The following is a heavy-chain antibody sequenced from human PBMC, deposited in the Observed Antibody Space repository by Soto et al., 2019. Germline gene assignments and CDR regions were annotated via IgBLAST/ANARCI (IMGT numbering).Heavy chain of an antibody. CDR2: IYYSGST. V-gene: IGHV4-30-4*01. CDR1: GGSISSGDYY. D-gene: IGHD3-3*01. Sequence: PSETLSLTCTVSGGSISSGDYYWSWIRQPPGKFLEWIGYIYYSGSTYYNPSLKSRVTISVDTSKNQFSLKLSSVTAADTAVYYCARGVSITIFGVVIRYNWFDPWGQGILVTVSS. CDR3: ARGVSITIFGVVIRYNWFDP. J-gene: IGHJ5*02.